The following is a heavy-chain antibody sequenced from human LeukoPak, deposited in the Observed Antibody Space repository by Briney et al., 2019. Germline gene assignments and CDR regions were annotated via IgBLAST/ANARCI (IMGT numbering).Heavy chain of an antibody. Sequence: PGVSVTLSCAGSIFTFCPFAMVGPPQARGKGREWGSGHSGSGASTYYVDSVRGRFSISRDNSKNTLYLQMNSLRAEDTALYYCAKAVCSSTAGSDYWGQGTLVTVSS. CDR2: HSGSGAST. CDR3: AKAVCSSTAGSDY. CDR1: IFTFCPFA. V-gene: IGHV3-23*01. D-gene: IGHD6-13*01. J-gene: IGHJ4*02.